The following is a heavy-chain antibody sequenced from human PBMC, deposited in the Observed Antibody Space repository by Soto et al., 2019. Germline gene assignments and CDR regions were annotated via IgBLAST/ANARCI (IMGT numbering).Heavy chain of an antibody. Sequence: QVQLVESGGGVVQPGRSLRLSCAASGFTFSSYGMHWVRQAPGKGLEWVAVIWYDGSNKYYADSVKGRFTISRDNSKNTLYLQMNSRRAEDTAVYYCARDRGGDAFDIWGQGTMVTVSS. CDR3: ARDRGGDAFDI. J-gene: IGHJ3*02. V-gene: IGHV3-33*01. CDR1: GFTFSSYG. D-gene: IGHD3-10*01. CDR2: IWYDGSNK.